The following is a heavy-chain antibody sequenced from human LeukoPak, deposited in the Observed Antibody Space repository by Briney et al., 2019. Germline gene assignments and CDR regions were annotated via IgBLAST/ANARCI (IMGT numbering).Heavy chain of an antibody. V-gene: IGHV4-59*12. CDR3: ARGLRVPGIAAAGDFDY. D-gene: IGHD6-13*01. CDR1: GDSISSYY. Sequence: SETLSLTCTVSGDSISSYYWSWIRQPPGKGLEWIGYIYYSGSTSYNPSLKSRVTISVDTSKNQFSLKLSSVTAADTAVYYCARGLRVPGIAAAGDFDYWGRGTLVTVSS. CDR2: IYYSGST. J-gene: IGHJ4*02.